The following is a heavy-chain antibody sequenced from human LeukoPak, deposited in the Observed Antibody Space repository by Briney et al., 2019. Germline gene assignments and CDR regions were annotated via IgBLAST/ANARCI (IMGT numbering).Heavy chain of an antibody. V-gene: IGHV1-69*13. J-gene: IGHJ5*02. CDR3: ARDPMVRGVRYNWFDP. CDR1: GGTFSGYA. Sequence: SVKVSCKASGGTFSGYAISWVRQAPGQGLEWMGGIIPIFGTANYAQKFQGRVTITADESTSTAYMELSSLRSEDTAVYYCARDPMVRGVRYNWFDPWGQGTLVTVSS. D-gene: IGHD3-10*01. CDR2: IIPIFGTA.